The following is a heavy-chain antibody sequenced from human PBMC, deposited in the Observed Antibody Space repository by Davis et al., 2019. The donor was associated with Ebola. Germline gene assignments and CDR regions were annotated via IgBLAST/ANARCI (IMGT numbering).Heavy chain of an antibody. V-gene: IGHV1-3*01. CDR2: VHGGNGNT. CDR3: ARATFGYNSGWYADY. Sequence: ASVKVSCKASGYTFTSYYMHWVRQAPGQGLEWMGWVHGGNGNTKYSQRFQGRVTITTDTSASTAYLDLSSLRSDDTAVFYCARATFGYNSGWYADYWGQGTLVTVFS. J-gene: IGHJ4*02. CDR1: GYTFTSYY. D-gene: IGHD6-19*01.